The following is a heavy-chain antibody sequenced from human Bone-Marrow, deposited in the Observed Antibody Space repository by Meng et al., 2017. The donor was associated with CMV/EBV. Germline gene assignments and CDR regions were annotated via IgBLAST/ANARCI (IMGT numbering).Heavy chain of an antibody. D-gene: IGHD6-6*01. J-gene: IGHJ4*02. CDR1: GGSFSGYY. Sequence: SETLSLTCAVYGGSFSGYYWSWIRQPPGKGLEWIGYIYYSGSTYYNPSLKSRVTISVDTSKNQISLRMRSVTAADTAVYYCARPANAYSSSSFFEYWGQGTLVTVSS. V-gene: IGHV4-59*12. CDR2: IYYSGST. CDR3: ARPANAYSSSSFFEY.